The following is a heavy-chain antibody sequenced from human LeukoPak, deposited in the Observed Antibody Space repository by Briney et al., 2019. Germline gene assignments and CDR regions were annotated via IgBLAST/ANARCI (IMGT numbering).Heavy chain of an antibody. V-gene: IGHV4-59*01. CDR3: ARYRGYSYGLDY. D-gene: IGHD5-18*01. Sequence: PSETLSLTRTVSGGSISSYYWSWIRQPPGKGLEWIGYIYYSGSTNYNPSLKSRVTISVDTSKNQFSLKLSSVTAADTAVYYCARYRGYSYGLDYWGQGTLVTVSS. CDR2: IYYSGST. CDR1: GGSISSYY. J-gene: IGHJ4*02.